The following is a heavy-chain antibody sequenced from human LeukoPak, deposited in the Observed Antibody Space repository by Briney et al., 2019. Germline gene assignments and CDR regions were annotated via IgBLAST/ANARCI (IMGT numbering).Heavy chain of an antibody. V-gene: IGHV1-18*01. CDR2: ISAYNGDT. Sequence: GASVKVSCKTSGYTFTSFGISWVRQAPGQGLEWMGWISAYNGDTKSAPKFQGRVTMTTDTPTTTAYMDLGSLRSDDTAVYYCARACPLLYCSSSFFDPWGRGTLVTVSS. CDR3: ARACPLLYCSSSFFDP. D-gene: IGHD2-2*01. J-gene: IGHJ5*02. CDR1: GYTFTSFG.